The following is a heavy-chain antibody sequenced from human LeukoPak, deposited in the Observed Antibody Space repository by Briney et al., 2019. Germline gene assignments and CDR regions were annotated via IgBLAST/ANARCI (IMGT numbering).Heavy chain of an antibody. CDR2: IYYSGST. V-gene: IGHV4-31*03. D-gene: IGHD3-10*01. J-gene: IGHJ6*02. CDR1: GGSISSGGYY. CDR3: ARVNRITMVRGVINYYYGMDV. Sequence: SETLSLTCTVSGGSISSGGYYWSWIRQHPGKGLGWIGYIYYSGSTYYNPSLKSRVTISVDTSKYQFSLKLSSVTAADTAVYYCARVNRITMVRGVINYYYGMDVWGQGTTVTVSS.